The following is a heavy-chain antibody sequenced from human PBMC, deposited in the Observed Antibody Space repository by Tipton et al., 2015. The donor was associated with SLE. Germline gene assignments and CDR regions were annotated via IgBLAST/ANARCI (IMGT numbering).Heavy chain of an antibody. CDR1: GYPISNGYH. V-gene: IGHV4-38-2*02. J-gene: IGHJ5*02. D-gene: IGHD4-23*01. CDR3: AKGRNSLDP. Sequence: TLSLTCSVSGYPISNGYHWGWIRQPPGKGLAWSGHIYYTGTTFYNPSLRSHVTISVDTSKNQFSLKLTSVTAADTAVYYCAKGRNSLDPWGQGTLVTVSS. CDR2: IYYTGTT.